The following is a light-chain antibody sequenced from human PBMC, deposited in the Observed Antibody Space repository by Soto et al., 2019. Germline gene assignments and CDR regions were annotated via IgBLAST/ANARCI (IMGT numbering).Light chain of an antibody. CDR3: SSYTTSSTYV. J-gene: IGLJ1*01. V-gene: IGLV2-14*01. Sequence: QSALTQPASVSGSPGQSITISCTGTSNDVGGYNYVSWYQQHLGKAPKLMIYEVSNRPSGISNRFSGSKSCNAASLTISGLQSEYEADYYCSSYTTSSTYVFGTGTKLTVL. CDR2: EVS. CDR1: SNDVGGYNY.